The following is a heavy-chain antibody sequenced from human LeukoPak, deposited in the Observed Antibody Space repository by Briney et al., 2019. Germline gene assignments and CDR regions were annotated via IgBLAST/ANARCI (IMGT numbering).Heavy chain of an antibody. V-gene: IGHV3-23*01. CDR3: AKTTTGYSSGRFPGWPVDY. J-gene: IGHJ4*02. Sequence: GRSLRISCAASGFTFSSYAMYWVRQAPGKGLHRVSGIFGSGGSTHYADSVKGRFTISRDNSKNTVYLQMNSLRAEDTAVYYCAKTTTGYSSGRFPGWPVDYWGQGTLVTVSS. CDR1: GFTFSSYA. D-gene: IGHD6-19*01. CDR2: IFGSGGST.